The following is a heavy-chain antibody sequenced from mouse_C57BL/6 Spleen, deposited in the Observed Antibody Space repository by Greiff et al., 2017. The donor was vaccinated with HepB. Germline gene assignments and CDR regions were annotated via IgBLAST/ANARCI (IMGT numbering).Heavy chain of an antibody. Sequence: VQLQQSGAELVRPGTSVKLSCKASGYTFTSYWMHWVKQRPGQGLEWIGVIDPSDSYTNYNQKFKGKATLTVDTSSSTAYMQLSSLTSEDSAVYYCARDYYGSSYYDAMDYWGQGTSVTVAS. CDR1: GYTFTSYW. CDR2: IDPSDSYT. J-gene: IGHJ4*01. V-gene: IGHV1-59*01. D-gene: IGHD1-1*01. CDR3: ARDYYGSSYYDAMDY.